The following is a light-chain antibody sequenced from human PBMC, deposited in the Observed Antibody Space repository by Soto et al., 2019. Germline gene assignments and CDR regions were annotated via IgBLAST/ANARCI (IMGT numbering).Light chain of an antibody. CDR3: GTWDSKLSVGV. Sequence: QSVLTQAPSVSAAPGQKVTISCSGSSSNIGHNYVCWYQQFPGTAPKLLIYDNNKRSSGIPDRFSASKSGTSATLGNSGLQPGDEADYYCGTWDSKLSVGVFGGGTKVTVL. V-gene: IGLV1-51*01. CDR1: SSNIGHNY. J-gene: IGLJ2*01. CDR2: DNN.